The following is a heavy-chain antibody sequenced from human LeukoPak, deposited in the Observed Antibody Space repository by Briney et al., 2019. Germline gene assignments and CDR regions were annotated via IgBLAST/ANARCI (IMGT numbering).Heavy chain of an antibody. V-gene: IGHV4-34*01. Sequence: PSETLSLTCGVYGGSFSGYYWSWIRQPPGKGLEWIGEINHSGSTYYNPSLKSRVTISVDTSKNQFSLRPSSVTAADTAVYYCARTFSESYYYYGMDVWGQGTTVTVSS. CDR3: ARTFSESYYYYGMDV. D-gene: IGHD1-26*01. CDR2: INHSGST. CDR1: GGSFSGYY. J-gene: IGHJ6*02.